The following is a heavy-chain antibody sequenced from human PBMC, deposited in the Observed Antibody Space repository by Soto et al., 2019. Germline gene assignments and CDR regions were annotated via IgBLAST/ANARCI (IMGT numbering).Heavy chain of an antibody. D-gene: IGHD3-9*01. J-gene: IGHJ4*02. CDR2: IHLGDSDT. V-gene: IGHV5-51*01. CDR1: GYSFTNYW. Sequence: GESLKISCKGSGYSFTNYWIGWVRQMPGKGLEWMGIIHLGDSDTRYSPSFQGQVTISADNSINTAYLQWSSLRASDTAMYYCARRRYDLLNGYYEAPDEWGQGTLVTVSS. CDR3: ARRRYDLLNGYYEAPDE.